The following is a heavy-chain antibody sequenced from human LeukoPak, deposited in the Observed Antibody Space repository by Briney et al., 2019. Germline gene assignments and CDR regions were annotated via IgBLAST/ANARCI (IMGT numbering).Heavy chain of an antibody. CDR3: ARSGGAYSSGWSYYFDY. D-gene: IGHD6-19*01. CDR2: IYYSGST. CDR1: GGSVSSGSYY. V-gene: IGHV4-61*01. Sequence: SGTLSLTCTVSGGSVSSGSYYWSWIRQPPGKGLEWIGYIYYSGSTNYNPSLKSRVTISVDTSKNQFSLKLSSVTAADTAVYYCARSGGAYSSGWSYYFDYWGQGTLVTVSS. J-gene: IGHJ4*02.